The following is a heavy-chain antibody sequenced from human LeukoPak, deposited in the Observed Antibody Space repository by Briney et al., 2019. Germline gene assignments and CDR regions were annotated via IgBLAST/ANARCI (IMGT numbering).Heavy chain of an antibody. J-gene: IGHJ4*02. V-gene: IGHV1-18*01. D-gene: IGHD5-24*01. CDR2: ISAYNGNT. CDR3: ARTPGDGYNPVEDY. Sequence: ASVKVSCKASGYTYTSYGISWVRQAPGQGLEWMGWISAYNGNTNYAQKLQGRVTMTTDTSTSTAYMELRSLRSDDTAVYYCARTPGDGYNPVEDYWGQGTLVTVSS. CDR1: GYTYTSYG.